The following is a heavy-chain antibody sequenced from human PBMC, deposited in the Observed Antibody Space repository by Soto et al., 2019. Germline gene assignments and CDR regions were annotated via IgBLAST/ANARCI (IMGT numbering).Heavy chain of an antibody. CDR3: ARDRSCSSTSCYQAAYYYYYGMDV. D-gene: IGHD2-2*01. V-gene: IGHV1-18*01. CDR2: ISAYNGNT. Sequence: ASVKVSCAASGYRFTSNGISWVRQAPGQGLEWMGWISAYNGNTNYAQKLQGRVTMTTDTSTSTAYMELRSLRSDDTAVYYCARDRSCSSTSCYQAAYYYYYGMDVWGQGTTVTVSS. J-gene: IGHJ6*02. CDR1: GYRFTSNG.